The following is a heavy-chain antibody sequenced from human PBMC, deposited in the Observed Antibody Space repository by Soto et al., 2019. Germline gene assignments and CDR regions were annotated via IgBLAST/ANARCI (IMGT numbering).Heavy chain of an antibody. V-gene: IGHV1-69*06. CDR2: TTPIFGTA. CDR3: ARDPGRYCGDDCYPYWYFDL. J-gene: IGHJ2*01. CDR1: GGTFSSYA. D-gene: IGHD2-21*02. Sequence: QVQLVQSGAEVKKLGSSVKVSCKASGGTFSSYAISWVRQAPGQGLEWMGGTTPIFGTANYAQKVQGRVTITADNTTSTAYMELSSLSSEDTAMYYCARDPGRYCGDDCYPYWYFDLGGRGTLVTVSS.